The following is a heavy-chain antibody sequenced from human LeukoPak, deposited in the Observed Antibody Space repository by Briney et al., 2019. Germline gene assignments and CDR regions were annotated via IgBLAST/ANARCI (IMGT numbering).Heavy chain of an antibody. CDR1: GFTFDDYG. D-gene: IGHD6-13*01. CDR2: INWNGGST. J-gene: IGHJ3*02. Sequence: GGSLRLSCAASGFTFDDYGMSWVRQAPGKGLEWVSGINWNGGSTGYADSVKGRFTISRDNSKNSLYLQMNSLRTEDTALYYCAKIAAAGPLTDAFDIWGQGTMVTVSS. V-gene: IGHV3-20*04. CDR3: AKIAAAGPLTDAFDI.